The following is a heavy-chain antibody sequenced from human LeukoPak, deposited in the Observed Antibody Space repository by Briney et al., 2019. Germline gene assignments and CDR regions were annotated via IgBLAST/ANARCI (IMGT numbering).Heavy chain of an antibody. D-gene: IGHD3-3*01. CDR1: GFTFSSYS. J-gene: IGHJ4*02. CDR2: IISSSSYI. V-gene: IGHV3-21*01. CDR3: AKPIPWYYDFWSGPPVDY. Sequence: GGSLRLSCAASGFTFSSYSMNWVRQAPGKGLEWVSSIISSSSYIYYADSVKGRFTISRDNAKNSLYLQMNSLRAEDTAVYYCAKPIPWYYDFWSGPPVDYWGQGTLVTVSS.